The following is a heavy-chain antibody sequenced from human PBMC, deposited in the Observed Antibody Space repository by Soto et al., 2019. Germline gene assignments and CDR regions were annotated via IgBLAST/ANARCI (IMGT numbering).Heavy chain of an antibody. CDR1: GDTFNFYS. Sequence: QVQLVQSGAEVKRPGSSVKVSCKASGDTFNFYSINWVRQAPGVGREWMGRVNPIVSMSNYAQKFQGRVTMTAHKSTSTASMELSRLRSEATAIYYCASSYGSGYRAFDYWGQGALVTVSS. V-gene: IGHV1-69*02. D-gene: IGHD3-10*01. CDR3: ASSYGSGYRAFDY. CDR2: VNPIVSMS. J-gene: IGHJ4*02.